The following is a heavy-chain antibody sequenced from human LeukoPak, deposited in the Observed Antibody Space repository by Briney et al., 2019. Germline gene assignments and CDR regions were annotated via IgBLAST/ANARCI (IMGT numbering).Heavy chain of an antibody. J-gene: IGHJ6*02. CDR2: IYYSGST. Sequence: KTSETLSLTCTVSGGSISSYYWSWIRQPPGKGLEWIGYIYYSGSTNYNLSLKSRVTISVDTSKNQFSLKLSSVTAADTAVYYCARDPVGNYEHGYYYGMDVWGQGTTVTVSS. V-gene: IGHV4-59*01. CDR1: GGSISSYY. D-gene: IGHD3-3*01. CDR3: ARDPVGNYEHGYYYGMDV.